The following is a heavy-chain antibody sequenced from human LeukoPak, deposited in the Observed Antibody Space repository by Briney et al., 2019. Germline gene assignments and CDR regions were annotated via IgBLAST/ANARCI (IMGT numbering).Heavy chain of an antibody. CDR1: GFTFSSYG. V-gene: IGHV3-30*03. D-gene: IGHD2-2*01. CDR2: ISYDGSNK. J-gene: IGHJ4*02. Sequence: GGSLRLSCAASGFTFSSYGMHWVRQAPGKGLEWVAVISYDGSNKYYADSVKGRFTISRDNSKNTLYLQMNSLRAEDTAVYYCARVGIMGYCSSTSCYSDPDYWGQGTLVTVSS. CDR3: ARVGIMGYCSSTSCYSDPDY.